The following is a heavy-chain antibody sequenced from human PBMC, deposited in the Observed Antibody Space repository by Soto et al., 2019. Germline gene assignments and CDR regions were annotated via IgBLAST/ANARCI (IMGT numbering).Heavy chain of an antibody. V-gene: IGHV1-3*01. D-gene: IGHD3-22*01. CDR3: ATSGHNYYDSSGSLDY. J-gene: IGHJ4*02. CDR1: GYTFTSYA. CDR2: INAGNGNT. Sequence: ASVKVSCKASGYTFTSYAMHWVRQAPGQRLEWMGWINAGNGNTKYSQKFQGRVTITRDTSASTAYMELSSLRSEDTAVYYCATSGHNYYDSSGSLDYWGQGTLVTVSS.